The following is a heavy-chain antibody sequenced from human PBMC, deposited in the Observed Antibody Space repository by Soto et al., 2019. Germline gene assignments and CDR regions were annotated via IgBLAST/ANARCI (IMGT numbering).Heavy chain of an antibody. Sequence: TSETLSLTCTVSGGSISSYYWSWIRQPPGKGLEWIGYIYYSGSTNYNPSLKSRVTISVDTSKNQFSLKLSSVTAADTAVYYCARGPNHVLIDAFDIWGQGTMVTVSS. CDR1: GGSISSYY. D-gene: IGHD6-6*01. V-gene: IGHV4-59*01. J-gene: IGHJ3*02. CDR2: IYYSGST. CDR3: ARGPNHVLIDAFDI.